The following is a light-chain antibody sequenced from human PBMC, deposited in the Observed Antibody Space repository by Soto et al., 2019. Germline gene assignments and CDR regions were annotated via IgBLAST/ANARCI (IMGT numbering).Light chain of an antibody. J-gene: IGLJ1*01. CDR1: TSDVGAYNY. CDR3: SSYTNINTRACV. Sequence: QSVLTQPASVSGSPGQSITISCTATTSDVGAYNYVSWYQQHPGNVPKLIISEVTNRPSGISNRFSGSTSGNTASLTISGLQAEDEAEYYCSSYTNINTRACVFGTGTKVTVL. CDR2: EVT. V-gene: IGLV2-14*01.